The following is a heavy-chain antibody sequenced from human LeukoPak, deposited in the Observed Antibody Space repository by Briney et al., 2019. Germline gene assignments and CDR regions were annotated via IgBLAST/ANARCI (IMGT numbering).Heavy chain of an antibody. D-gene: IGHD4-17*01. CDR2: IAATSGST. J-gene: IGHJ5*02. CDR1: GFTFRNYA. CDR3: AKAAYGDYVNWFDP. V-gene: IGHV3-23*01. Sequence: GGSLRLSCAASGFTFRNYAMNLVRQAPGKGLEWVSSIAATSGSTYYADSVKGRFTISRDNSKNTLYLQMNSLRAEDTALYYCAKAAYGDYVNWFDPWGQGTLVTVSS.